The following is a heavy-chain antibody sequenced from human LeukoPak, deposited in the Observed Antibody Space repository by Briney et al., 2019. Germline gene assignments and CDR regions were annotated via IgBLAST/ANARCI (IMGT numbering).Heavy chain of an antibody. D-gene: IGHD6-6*01. V-gene: IGHV3-23*01. CDR1: GFPFSTYA. CDR2: ISGGGGST. J-gene: IGHJ3*02. Sequence: GGSLRLSCAVSGFPFSTYAMSWVRQAPGKGLEWVSGISGGGGSTDYADSVRGRFTVSRDNSKNTLYLQVNSLRAEDTAVYYCAKVDKDSAQLAPSPDAFDIWGQGTMVTVSS. CDR3: AKVDKDSAQLAPSPDAFDI.